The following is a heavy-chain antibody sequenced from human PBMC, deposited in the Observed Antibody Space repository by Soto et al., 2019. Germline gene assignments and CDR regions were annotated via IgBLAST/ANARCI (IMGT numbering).Heavy chain of an antibody. CDR3: TRIRGWGWLGPNDY. V-gene: IGHV2-26*01. J-gene: IGHJ4*02. D-gene: IGHD3-10*01. CDR1: GFSLSSARMS. Sequence: SGPTLVNPTDTLTLTCTVSGFSLSSARMSVSWIRQPPGKALEWLAHIFSSDAKSYSASLKSRLTISKDTSKSQVVLTMTNMNPVDTATYYCTRIRGWGWLGPNDYWGQGTLVTVSS. CDR2: IFSSDAK.